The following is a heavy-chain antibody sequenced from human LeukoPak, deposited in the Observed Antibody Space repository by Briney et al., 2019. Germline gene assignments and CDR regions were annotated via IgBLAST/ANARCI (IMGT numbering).Heavy chain of an antibody. J-gene: IGHJ4*02. CDR1: GYTFTSYD. CDR3: AREVYYDSSGYYN. V-gene: IGHV1-8*03. D-gene: IGHD3-22*01. Sequence: ASVKVSCKASGYTFTSYDINWVRQATGQGLEWMGWMNPNNGNTGYAQKFQGRVTITRNTSISTAYMELSSQRSEDTAVYYCAREVYYDSSGYYNWGQGTLVTVSS. CDR2: MNPNNGNT.